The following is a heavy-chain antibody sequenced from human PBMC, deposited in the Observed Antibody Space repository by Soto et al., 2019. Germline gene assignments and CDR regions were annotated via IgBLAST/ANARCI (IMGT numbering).Heavy chain of an antibody. CDR1: GDPISRRNW. CDR2: IHHSGST. V-gene: IGHV4-4*02. D-gene: IGHD2-21*01. J-gene: IGHJ6*02. CDR3: ARAIAVAAAIVYGLDV. Sequence: QVQLQESGPGLVKPSGTLSLSCAVSGDPISRRNWWSWVRESPGQGLEWIGEIHHSGSTNYNLSLKSRVTISIYKSKNLFSRSLTSVTAADTAVYYCARAIAVAAAIVYGLDVWGQGTAVTVSS.